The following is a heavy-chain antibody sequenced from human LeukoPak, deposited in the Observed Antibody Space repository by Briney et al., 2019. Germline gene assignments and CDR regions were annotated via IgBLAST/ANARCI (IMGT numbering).Heavy chain of an antibody. Sequence: GGSLRLSCAASGFTFSGYVMSWVRQAPGKGLEWVAVISYDGTNEYYADSVKGRFTISRDNTKNTLYLQMNSLRAEDTAVYYCARSVRQLIKYVTWGQGTLVTVSS. D-gene: IGHD6-13*01. CDR2: ISYDGTNE. CDR1: GFTFSGYV. CDR3: ARSVRQLIKYVT. J-gene: IGHJ5*02. V-gene: IGHV3-30*04.